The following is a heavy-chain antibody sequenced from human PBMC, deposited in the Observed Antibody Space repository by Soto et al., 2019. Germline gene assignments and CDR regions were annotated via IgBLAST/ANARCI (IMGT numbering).Heavy chain of an antibody. CDR2: IFTSGNT. J-gene: IGHJ6*01. D-gene: IGHD6-6*01. CDR1: GGSMNDYY. CDR3: ASGRLVSRYYGLDV. V-gene: IGHV4-4*07. Sequence: LSLTCTVSGGSMNDYYCSWIRQPAGKGLEWIGRIFTSGNTNYNPSLRSRLTMSVDTSTNQVSLRLTSVTAADTAAYYCASGRLVSRYYGLDVWGQGTTVTVSS.